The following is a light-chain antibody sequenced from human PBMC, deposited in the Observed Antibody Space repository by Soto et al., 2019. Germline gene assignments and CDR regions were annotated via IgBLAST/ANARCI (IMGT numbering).Light chain of an antibody. Sequence: EIVMTHSQATLSVSPWERATISCSSSQSVSIKLAWYQQKPGQAPRLLIYDTSTRATGIPARFSGSGSGTEFTLTISSLQSEDFAVYYCQQHNNWPPITFGQGTRLEIK. J-gene: IGKJ5*01. CDR3: QQHNNWPPIT. CDR2: DTS. V-gene: IGKV3-15*01. CDR1: QSVSIK.